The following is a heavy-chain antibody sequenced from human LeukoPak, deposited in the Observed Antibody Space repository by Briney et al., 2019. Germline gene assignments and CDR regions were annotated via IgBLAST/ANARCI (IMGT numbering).Heavy chain of an antibody. CDR2: IYYSGST. CDR3: ARGSDYNWFDP. J-gene: IGHJ5*02. V-gene: IGHV4-39*01. D-gene: IGHD3-10*01. Sequence: PSETLSLTCTVSGGSISSSSYYWGWIRQPPGKGLEWIGSIYYSGSTYYNPSLKSRVTISVDTSKNQFSLKLSSVTAADTAVYYCARGSDYNWFDPWGQGTLVTVS. CDR1: GGSISSSSYY.